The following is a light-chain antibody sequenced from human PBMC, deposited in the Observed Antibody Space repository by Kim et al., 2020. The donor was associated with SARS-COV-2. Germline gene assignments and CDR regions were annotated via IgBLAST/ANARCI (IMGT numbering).Light chain of an antibody. CDR2: DNN. CDR1: SSNIGNNS. V-gene: IGLV1-51*01. Sequence: KVTISCSGSSSNIGNNSVSWYQQLPGTAPKPLIYDNNKRPSGIPDRFSGSKSGTSATLGITGLQTGDEADYYCGTWDNSLSAGYVFGTGTKVTVL. J-gene: IGLJ1*01. CDR3: GTWDNSLSAGYV.